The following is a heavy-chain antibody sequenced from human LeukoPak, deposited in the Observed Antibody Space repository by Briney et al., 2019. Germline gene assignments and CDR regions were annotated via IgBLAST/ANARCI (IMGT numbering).Heavy chain of an antibody. CDR1: GHSSNTFG. V-gene: IGHV1-18*01. CDR2: ISAYNGNT. J-gene: IGHJ6*03. CDR3: ARDSPRPKVRYPYYMDV. D-gene: IGHD3-9*01. Sequence: ASVKVSCKASGHSSNTFGITWVRQAPGQGLEWMGWISAYNGNTNYAQKLQGRVTMTTDTSTSTAYMELRSLRSDDTAVYYCARDSPRPKVRYPYYMDVWGKGTTVTVSS.